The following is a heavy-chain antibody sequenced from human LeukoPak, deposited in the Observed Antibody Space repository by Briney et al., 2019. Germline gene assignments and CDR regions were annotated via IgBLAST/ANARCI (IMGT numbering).Heavy chain of an antibody. V-gene: IGHV3-20*04. CDR3: ARMAAYYYDSSGHLNYFDY. CDR2: INWNGGST. D-gene: IGHD3-22*01. CDR1: GFTFDDYS. J-gene: IGHJ4*02. Sequence: GGSLRLSCAASGFTFDDYSMSWVRQAPGKGLEWVSGINWNGGSTGYADSVKGRFTISRDNAKNSLYLQMNSLRAEDTALYYCARMAAYYYDSSGHLNYFDYWGQGTLVTVSS.